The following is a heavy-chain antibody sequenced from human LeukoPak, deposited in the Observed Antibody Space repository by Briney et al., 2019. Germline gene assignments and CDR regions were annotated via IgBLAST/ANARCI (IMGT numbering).Heavy chain of an antibody. CDR2: INPNSGGT. CDR3: ARSIAAAGLPLDY. J-gene: IGHJ4*02. D-gene: IGHD6-13*01. V-gene: IGHV1-2*02. CDR1: GYTFTGYY. Sequence: GASVKVSCKASGYTFTGYYMHWVRQAPGQGLEWMGWINPNSGGTNYAQKFQGRVTMTRDTSISTAYMELSRLRSDDTAVYYCARSIAAAGLPLDYWGQGTLVTVSS.